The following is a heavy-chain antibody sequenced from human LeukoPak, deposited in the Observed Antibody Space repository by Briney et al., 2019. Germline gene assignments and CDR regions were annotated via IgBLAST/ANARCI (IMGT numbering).Heavy chain of an antibody. V-gene: IGHV4-39*01. D-gene: IGHD2-8*01. Sequence: SETPSLTCTVPGGSISSSTYSWGWVRQPPGKGLEWIGTIYSSGTTYYNPSLKSRVTISVDTSKNQFSLKLSSVTAADTAVYHCARLCGATNGVCYRWGFDYWGQGTLVTVSS. CDR2: IYSSGTT. CDR3: ARLCGATNGVCYRWGFDY. CDR1: GGSISSSTYS. J-gene: IGHJ4*02.